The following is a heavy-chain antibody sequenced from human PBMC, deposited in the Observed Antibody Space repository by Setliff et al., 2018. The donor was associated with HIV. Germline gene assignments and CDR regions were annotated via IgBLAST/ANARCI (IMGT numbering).Heavy chain of an antibody. D-gene: IGHD2-15*01. CDR1: GYTFIGYN. J-gene: IGHJ4*02. CDR3: ARALDSSADIEGYFDF. V-gene: IGHV1-2*02. CDR2: INPSSGGT. Sequence: ASVKVSCKASGYTFIGYNVHWVRQAPGQGLEWMGWINPSSGGTNYAQKFQGRVIMTRDTSISTAYMELSRLRSDDTAVYYCARALDSSADIEGYFDFWGQGMLVTVSS.